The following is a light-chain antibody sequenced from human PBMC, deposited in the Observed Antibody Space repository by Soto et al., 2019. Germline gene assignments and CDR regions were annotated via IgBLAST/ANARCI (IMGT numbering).Light chain of an antibody. Sequence: ESVLTQSPVTLSLSPGERATLSCRASQTVSTSYIAWYQQKPGQAPRLLIYAASSRATGIPDRFSGSGSGTDFTLTISRLEPEDCAVYYCQQFGSSLIAFGQGTRLEIK. V-gene: IGKV3-20*01. CDR3: QQFGSSLIA. J-gene: IGKJ5*01. CDR1: QTVSTSY. CDR2: AAS.